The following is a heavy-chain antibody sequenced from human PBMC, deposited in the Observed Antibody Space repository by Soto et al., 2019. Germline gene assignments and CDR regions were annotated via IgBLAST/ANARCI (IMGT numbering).Heavy chain of an antibody. V-gene: IGHV4-4*02. CDR2: IYHSGST. CDR3: ARAIVGYCSSTSCTVDAFDI. D-gene: IGHD2-2*01. J-gene: IGHJ3*02. Sequence: SETLSLTCAVSSGSISSSNWWSRVRQPPGKGLEWIGEIYHSGSTNYNPSLKSRVTISVDKSKNQFSLKLSSVTAADTAVYYCARAIVGYCSSTSCTVDAFDIWGQGTMVTVSS. CDR1: SGSISSSNW.